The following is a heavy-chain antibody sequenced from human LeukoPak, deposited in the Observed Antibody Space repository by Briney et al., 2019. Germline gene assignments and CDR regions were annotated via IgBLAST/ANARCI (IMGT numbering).Heavy chain of an antibody. J-gene: IGHJ4*02. V-gene: IGHV1-8*03. CDR3: AGGPGCTSTSCPYYFDY. CDR1: GYTLISYD. CDR2: MNPNSGNT. D-gene: IGHD2-2*01. Sequence: GASVKVSCKASGYTLISYDINWVGPATGQGLEWMGWMNPNSGNTGYAQKFQGRVTTTTNTSISTAYMELSSLRSDDTAVYYCAGGPGCTSTSCPYYFDYWGQGTLVTVSS.